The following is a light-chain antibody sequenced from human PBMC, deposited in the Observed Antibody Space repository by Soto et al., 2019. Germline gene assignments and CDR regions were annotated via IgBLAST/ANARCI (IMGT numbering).Light chain of an antibody. CDR3: CSYVGSSTWV. Sequence: QSALTQPASVSGSPGQSITISCTGSSSDVGSYNLVSWYQQCPGKAPKLMIYEGSKRPSGVSNWFSGSKSGNTASLTISGLQADDEADYYCCSYVGSSTWVFGGGTKLTVL. CDR1: SSDVGSYNL. J-gene: IGLJ3*02. V-gene: IGLV2-23*01. CDR2: EGS.